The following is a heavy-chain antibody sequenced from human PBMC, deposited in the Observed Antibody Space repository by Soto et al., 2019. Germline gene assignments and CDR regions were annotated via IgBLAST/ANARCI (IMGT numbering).Heavy chain of an antibody. D-gene: IGHD3-16*01. CDR2: IYPDDSES. CDR3: ARRKNKGGAPFDY. Sequence: GESLKISCNGSGYNFTTYWIGWVRQMPEKGLEWMGIIYPDDSESRHGPSFQGQVTLSADKSITTAYMHWSGLKASDSGIYYCARRKNKGGAPFDYWGQGTLVTVSS. J-gene: IGHJ4*02. V-gene: IGHV5-51*01. CDR1: GYNFTTYW.